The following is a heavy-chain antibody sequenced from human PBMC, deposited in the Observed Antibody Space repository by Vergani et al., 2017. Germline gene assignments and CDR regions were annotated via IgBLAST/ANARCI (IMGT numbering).Heavy chain of an antibody. CDR2: INPKSGGT. CDR1: GYTFTGYY. J-gene: IGHJ4*02. V-gene: IGHV1-2*02. CDR3: ARDILNIVVVPAANILGLDY. Sequence: QVQLVQSGAEVKKPGASVKVSCKASGYTFTGYYMHWVRQAPGQGLEWMGWINPKSGGTNYAQKFQGRVTMTRDTSISTAYMELSRLRSDDTAVYYCARDILNIVVVPAANILGLDYWGQGTLVTVSS. D-gene: IGHD2-2*01.